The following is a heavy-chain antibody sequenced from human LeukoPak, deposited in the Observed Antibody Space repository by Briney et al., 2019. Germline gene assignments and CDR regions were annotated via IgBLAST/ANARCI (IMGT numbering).Heavy chain of an antibody. Sequence: SETLSLTCAVYGGAFRDHQWSWIRQPPGKGLEWIGDVERRGYTNYNPSLKSRVTISVDTSKNQFSLKLSSVTAADTAVYYCARLAPYYYDSSGYYFDYWGQGTLVTVSS. J-gene: IGHJ4*02. V-gene: IGHV4-34*01. CDR2: VERRGYT. CDR3: ARLAPYYYDSSGYYFDY. D-gene: IGHD3-22*01. CDR1: GGAFRDHQ.